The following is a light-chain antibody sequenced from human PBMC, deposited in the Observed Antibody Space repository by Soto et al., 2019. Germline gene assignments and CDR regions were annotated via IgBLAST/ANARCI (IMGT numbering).Light chain of an antibody. J-gene: IGKJ2*01. CDR2: AVS. CDR1: QSISTS. V-gene: IGKV1-39*01. CDR3: QQSYSTPPT. Sequence: DIQMTQSPSSLSASVGDRVTLTCRAGQSISTSLNWYQQKPGKAPNLLIYAVSTLHSGVPSRFSGSGSGTEFTLTISGPQPEDFAIYHCQQSYSTPPTFGQGTKV.